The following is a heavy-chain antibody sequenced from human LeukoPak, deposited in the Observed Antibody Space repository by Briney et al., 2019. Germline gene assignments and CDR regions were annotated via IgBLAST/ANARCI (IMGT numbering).Heavy chain of an antibody. V-gene: IGHV4-34*01. CDR3: ARGRYSSSWSTSKAMLDY. Sequence: PSETLSLTCAVYGGSFSGYYWSWIRQPPGKGLEWIGEINHSGSTNYNPSLKSRVTISVDTSKNQFSLKLSSMTAADTAVYYCARGRYSSSWSTSKAMLDYWGQGTLVTVSS. J-gene: IGHJ4*02. CDR2: INHSGST. D-gene: IGHD6-13*01. CDR1: GGSFSGYY.